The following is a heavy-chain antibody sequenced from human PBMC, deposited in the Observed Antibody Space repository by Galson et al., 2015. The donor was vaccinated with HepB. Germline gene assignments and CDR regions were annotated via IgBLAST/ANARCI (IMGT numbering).Heavy chain of an antibody. Sequence: SLRLSCAASGFTFSSYAMHWVRQAPGKGLEWVAVISYDGSNKYYADSVKGRFTISRDNSKNTLYLQMNSLRAEDTAVYYCARDHPPRTTWIQLWLAVEGFDYWGQGTLVTVSS. J-gene: IGHJ4*02. CDR1: GFTFSSYA. V-gene: IGHV3-30-3*01. CDR3: ARDHPPRTTWIQLWLAVEGFDY. D-gene: IGHD5-18*01. CDR2: ISYDGSNK.